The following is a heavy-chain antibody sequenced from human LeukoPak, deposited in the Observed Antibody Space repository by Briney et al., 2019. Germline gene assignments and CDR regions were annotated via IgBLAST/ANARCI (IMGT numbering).Heavy chain of an antibody. CDR1: GFTFSTYW. CDR3: ARGWGCDS. V-gene: IGHV3-7*01. D-gene: IGHD3-16*01. J-gene: IGHJ4*02. Sequence: GGSLRFSCAASGFTFSTYWMSWVRQAPGKGLEWVANIKQDGSERYYVDSVKGRFTISRDNAKNSLYLQMNSLRAEDTATYYCARGWGCDSWGQGTLVTVSS. CDR2: IKQDGSER.